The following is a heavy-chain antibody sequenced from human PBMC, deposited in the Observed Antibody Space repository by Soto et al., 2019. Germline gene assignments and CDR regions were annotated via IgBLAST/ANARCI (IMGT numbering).Heavy chain of an antibody. Sequence: GESLKISCNGSGYSFTSYWICWVRQMPWKGLEWMGIIYPGDSDTRYSPSFQGQVTISADKSISTAYLQGSSLKASDTAMYYCASNSHYCSSTSCYPYYWGQGTLVTVSS. V-gene: IGHV5-51*01. J-gene: IGHJ4*02. CDR1: GYSFTSYW. CDR2: IYPGDSDT. D-gene: IGHD2-2*01. CDR3: ASNSHYCSSTSCYPYY.